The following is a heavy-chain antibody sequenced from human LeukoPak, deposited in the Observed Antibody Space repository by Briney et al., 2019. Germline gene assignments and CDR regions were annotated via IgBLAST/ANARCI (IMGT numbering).Heavy chain of an antibody. J-gene: IGHJ4*02. D-gene: IGHD6-6*01. CDR2: IYYSGST. CDR3: ARNEYSSSSSLGY. Sequence: SETLSLTCAVSGGSISSGGYSWSWIRRPPGKGLEWIGYIYYSGSTYYNPSLKSRVTISVDTSKNQFSLKLSSVTAADTAVYYCARNEYSSSSSLGYWGQGTLVTVSS. V-gene: IGHV4-30-4*07. CDR1: GGSISSGGYS.